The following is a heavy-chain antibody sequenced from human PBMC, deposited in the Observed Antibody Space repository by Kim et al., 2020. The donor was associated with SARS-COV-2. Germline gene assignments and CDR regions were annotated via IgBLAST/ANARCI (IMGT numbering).Heavy chain of an antibody. CDR2: ISSSSSTI. D-gene: IGHD3-3*01. CDR1: GFTFSSYS. V-gene: IGHV3-48*02. CDR3: ARGGARGITIFGVVIRDFDY. J-gene: IGHJ4*02. Sequence: GGSLRLSCAASGFTFSSYSMNWVRQAPGKGLEWVSYISSSSSTIYYADSVKGRFTISRDNAKNSLYLQMNSLRDEDTAVYYCARGGARGITIFGVVIRDFDYWGQGTLVTVSS.